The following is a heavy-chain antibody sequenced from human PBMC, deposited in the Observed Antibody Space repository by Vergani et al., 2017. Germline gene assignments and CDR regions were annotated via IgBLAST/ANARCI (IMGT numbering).Heavy chain of an antibody. D-gene: IGHD4/OR15-4a*01. CDR1: GFTLSNYD. CDR2: IQFDGSNQ. V-gene: IGHV3-30*02. CDR3: AKHFRGWCIVY. Sequence: QVQLVESGGGVVQRGGSLRLSCATSGFTLSNYDMQWIRQGPGKGLEFVAFIQFDGSNQYYADSVKGRFTLSRDFSKNTLYLQMNSLRTDDNATYYSAKHFRGWCIVYWGHEAQVIVSS. J-gene: IGHJ4*01.